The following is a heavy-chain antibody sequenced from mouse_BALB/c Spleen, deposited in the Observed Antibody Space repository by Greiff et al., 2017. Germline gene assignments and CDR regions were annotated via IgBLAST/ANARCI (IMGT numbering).Heavy chain of an antibody. CDR3: ARDDYYGSSYGLYAMDY. CDR1: GFSLTSYG. Sequence: VKLVESGPGLEAPSQSLSITCTVSGFSLTSYGVHWVRQPPGKGLEWLGVIWAGGSTNYNSALMSRLSISKDNSKSQVFLKMNSLQTDDTAMYYCARDDYYGSSYGLYAMDYWGQGTSVTVSS. D-gene: IGHD1-1*01. CDR2: IWAGGST. J-gene: IGHJ4*01. V-gene: IGHV2-9*02.